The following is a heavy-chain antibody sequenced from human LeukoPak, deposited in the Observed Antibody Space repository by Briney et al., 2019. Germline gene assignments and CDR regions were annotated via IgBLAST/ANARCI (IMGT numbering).Heavy chain of an antibody. CDR1: GGSISSDY. CDR3: GRDALVGYFSYYYMDV. CDR2: ISNSGST. Sequence: SETLSLTCTVSGGSISSDYWTWIRQSPVKGLEWIGDISNSGSTSYNPSPKSRATISIDTSKNQSSLKLSSVTAADTAVYYCGRDALVGYFSYYYMDVWGKGTTVTVSS. D-gene: IGHD2-15*01. J-gene: IGHJ6*03. V-gene: IGHV4-59*01.